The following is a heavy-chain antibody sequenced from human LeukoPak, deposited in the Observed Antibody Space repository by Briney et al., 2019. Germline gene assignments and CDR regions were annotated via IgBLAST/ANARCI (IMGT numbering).Heavy chain of an antibody. CDR2: IYYSGST. V-gene: IGHV4-59*12. Sequence: SETLSLTCTVSGGSISSYYWSWIRQPPGKGLEWIGYIYYSGSTNYNPSLKSRVTMSVDTSKNQFSLKLSSVTAADTAVYYCARDLFYYGSGSYMPAGNWFDPWGQGTLVTVSS. D-gene: IGHD3-10*01. CDR1: GGSISSYY. CDR3: ARDLFYYGSGSYMPAGNWFDP. J-gene: IGHJ5*02.